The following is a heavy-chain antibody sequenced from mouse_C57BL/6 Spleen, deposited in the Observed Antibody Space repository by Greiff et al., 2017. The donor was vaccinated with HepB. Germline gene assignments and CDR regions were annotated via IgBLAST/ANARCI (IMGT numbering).Heavy chain of an antibody. D-gene: IGHD1-1*01. CDR1: GYSFTGYY. CDR2: INHSTGGT. Sequence: VQLQQSGPELVKPGASVKISCKASGYSFTGYYMNWVKQSPEKSLEWIGEINHSTGGTTYNQKFKAKATLTVDKSSSTAYMQLKSLTSEDSAVYYFATPHYCGTWFAYWGKGTLVTVSA. CDR3: ATPHYCGTWFAY. J-gene: IGHJ3*01. V-gene: IGHV1-42*01.